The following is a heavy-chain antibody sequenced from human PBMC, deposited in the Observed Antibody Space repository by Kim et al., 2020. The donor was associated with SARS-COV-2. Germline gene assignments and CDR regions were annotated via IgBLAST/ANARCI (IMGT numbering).Heavy chain of an antibody. Sequence: SETLSLTCTVSGGSISSYYWSWIRQPPGKGLEWIGYIYYSGSTNYNPSLKSRVTISVDTSKNQFSLKLSSVTAADTAVYYCARDPGTGGVPNWFDPWGQGTLVTVSS. CDR1: GGSISSYY. D-gene: IGHD2-8*02. V-gene: IGHV4-59*01. CDR3: ARDPGTGGVPNWFDP. J-gene: IGHJ5*02. CDR2: IYYSGST.